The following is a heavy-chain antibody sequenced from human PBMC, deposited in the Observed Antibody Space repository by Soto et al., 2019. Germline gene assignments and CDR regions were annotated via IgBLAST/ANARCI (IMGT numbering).Heavy chain of an antibody. D-gene: IGHD1-20*01. Sequence: SETLSLTCTVSGGSISSSSYYWGWIRQPPGKGLEWIGSIYYSGSTYYNPSLKSRVTISVNTSKNQFSLKLSSVTAADTAVYYCARHRYNWNGFDYWGQGTLVTVSS. J-gene: IGHJ4*02. V-gene: IGHV4-39*01. CDR3: ARHRYNWNGFDY. CDR1: GGSISSSSYY. CDR2: IYYSGST.